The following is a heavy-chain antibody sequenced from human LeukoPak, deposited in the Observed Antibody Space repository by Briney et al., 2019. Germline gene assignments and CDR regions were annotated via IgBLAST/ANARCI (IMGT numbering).Heavy chain of an antibody. CDR3: AKYKGNSHYYYYMDV. Sequence: GGSLRLTCAASGFTFSSYWMHWVRQAPGKGLEWVSAISDNGIGTYYADSVKGRFTVSRDNSKNTLYLQMSSLRAEDTAVYYCAKYKGNSHYYYYMDVWGKGTTVTVTS. CDR1: GFTFSSYW. V-gene: IGHV3-23*01. D-gene: IGHD4-23*01. J-gene: IGHJ6*03. CDR2: ISDNGIGT.